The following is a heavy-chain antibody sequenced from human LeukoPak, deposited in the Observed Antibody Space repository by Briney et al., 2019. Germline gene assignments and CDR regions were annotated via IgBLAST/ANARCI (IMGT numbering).Heavy chain of an antibody. CDR1: GYTFTGYY. CDR3: ARVLRGYSGYEYPYFDY. Sequence: ASVKVSCKASGYTFTGYYMHWVRQAPGQGLEWMGWINPNSGGTNYAQKFQGRVTMTRDTSISTAYMELSRLRSDDTAVYYCARVLRGYSGYEYPYFDYWGQGTLVTVSS. D-gene: IGHD5-12*01. V-gene: IGHV1-2*02. J-gene: IGHJ4*02. CDR2: INPNSGGT.